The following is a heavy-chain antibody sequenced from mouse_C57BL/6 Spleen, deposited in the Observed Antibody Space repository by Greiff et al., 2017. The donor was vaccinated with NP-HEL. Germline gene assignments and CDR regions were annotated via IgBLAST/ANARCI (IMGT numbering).Heavy chain of an antibody. D-gene: IGHD1-1*01. CDR3: ARREVYYGSSYWYFDV. CDR1: GYTFTDYN. V-gene: IGHV1-18*01. J-gene: IGHJ1*03. CDR2: INPNNGGT. Sequence: VQLQQSGPELVKPGASVKIPCKASGYTFTDYNMDWVKQSHGKSLEWIGDINPNNGGTIYNQKFKGQATLTVDKSSSTAYMELRSLTSEDTAVYYCARREVYYGSSYWYFDVWGTGTTVTVSS.